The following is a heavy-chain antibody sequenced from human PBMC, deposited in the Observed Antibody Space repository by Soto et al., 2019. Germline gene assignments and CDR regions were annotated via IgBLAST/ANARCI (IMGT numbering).Heavy chain of an antibody. CDR1: GFTFSSYI. Sequence: GGSLRHSCAASGFTFSSYIMNWVGQAPGRGLEWVSSISSSSSYIYYADSVKGRFTISRDNAKNSLYLQMNSLRAEDTAVYYCARDVTGTNNLDYWGQGTLVTVSS. CDR2: ISSSSSYI. V-gene: IGHV3-21*01. CDR3: ARDVTGTNNLDY. J-gene: IGHJ4*02. D-gene: IGHD1-7*01.